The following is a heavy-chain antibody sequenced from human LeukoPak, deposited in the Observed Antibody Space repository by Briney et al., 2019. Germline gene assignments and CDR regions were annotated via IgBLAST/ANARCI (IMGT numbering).Heavy chain of an antibody. CDR2: ISGSGGST. CDR1: GFTFSSYG. CDR3: AKESAYCGGGCYRP. D-gene: IGHD2-21*02. J-gene: IGHJ5*02. V-gene: IGHV3-23*01. Sequence: GGSLRLSCAASGFTFSSYGMSWVRQAPGKGLEWVSAISGSGGSTYYADSVKGRFTISRDNSKNTLYLQMNSLRAEDTAVYYCAKESAYCGGGCYRPWGQGTLVTVSS.